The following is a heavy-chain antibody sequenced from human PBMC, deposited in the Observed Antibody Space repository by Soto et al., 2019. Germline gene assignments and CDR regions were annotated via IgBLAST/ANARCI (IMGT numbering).Heavy chain of an antibody. CDR2: IYYSGST. CDR1: GGSISSGDYY. J-gene: IGHJ4*02. D-gene: IGHD3-16*01. Sequence: KTSETLSLTCTVSGGSISSGDYYWSWVRQPPGKGLEWIGYIYYSGSTYYNPSLKSRVTISVDTSKNQFSLKLSSVTAADTAVYYCARNKITGTVDYWGQGTLVTVSS. V-gene: IGHV4-30-4*01. CDR3: ARNKITGTVDY.